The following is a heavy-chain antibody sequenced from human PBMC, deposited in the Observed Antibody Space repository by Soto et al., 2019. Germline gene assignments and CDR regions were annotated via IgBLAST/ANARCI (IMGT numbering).Heavy chain of an antibody. CDR3: ARRSHGFLGGMDV. CDR1: GYTFGNYW. J-gene: IGHJ6*02. CDR2: IYPGDSET. D-gene: IGHD3-3*01. V-gene: IGHV5-51*01. Sequence: GESLKISCQGSGYTFGNYWIDWVRQVPGKGLEWMGQIYPGDSETKYSPSFEGQVTISGDQSINTAYLQWSSLKASDTAMYFCARRSHGFLGGMDVWGQGTTVTVSS.